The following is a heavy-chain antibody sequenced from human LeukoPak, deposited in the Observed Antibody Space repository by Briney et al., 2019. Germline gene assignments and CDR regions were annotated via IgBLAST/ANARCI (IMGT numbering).Heavy chain of an antibody. V-gene: IGHV4-59*01. D-gene: IGHD4-11*01. CDR2: IYYSGST. CDR1: RGSISGYY. Sequence: SETLSLTCTVSRGSISGYYWSWIRQPPGKGLEWIGYIYYSGSTNYNPSLKSRVTISIDTSKKQFSLKLSSVTAADTAAYYCARVDYSNPSYWGQGTLVTVSS. CDR3: ARVDYSNPSY. J-gene: IGHJ4*02.